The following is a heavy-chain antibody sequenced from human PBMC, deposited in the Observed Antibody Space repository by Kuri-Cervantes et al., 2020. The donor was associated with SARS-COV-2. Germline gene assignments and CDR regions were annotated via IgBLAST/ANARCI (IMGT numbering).Heavy chain of an antibody. J-gene: IGHJ4*02. D-gene: IGHD4/OR15-4a*01. CDR2: ISAYNGNT. CDR1: GYTFTSYG. Sequence: ASVKVSCKASGYTFTSYGISWVRQAPGQGLEWMGWISAYNGNTNYAQKLQGRVTMTTDTSTSTAHMELRSLRSDDTAVYYCARDLTIVAGGFDYWGQGTLVPSPQ. V-gene: IGHV1-18*01. CDR3: ARDLTIVAGGFDY.